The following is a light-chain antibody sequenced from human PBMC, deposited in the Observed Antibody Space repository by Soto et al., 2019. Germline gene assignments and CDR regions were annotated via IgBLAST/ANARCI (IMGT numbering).Light chain of an antibody. CDR2: GAS. J-gene: IGKJ1*01. CDR1: QSVSNNY. V-gene: IGKV3-20*01. Sequence: MVLTQSPATLSVSPGERGTLSCRASQSVSNNYLAWYQQKPGQAPRLLIYGASNRATGIPDRFSGSGSGTDFTLTISRLEPEDFAVYYCQQYGSSGTFGQGTKVDIK. CDR3: QQYGSSGT.